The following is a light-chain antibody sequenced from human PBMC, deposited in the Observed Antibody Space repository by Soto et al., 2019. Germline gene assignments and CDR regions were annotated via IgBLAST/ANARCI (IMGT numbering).Light chain of an antibody. CDR3: QQANTFPGT. CDR2: AAS. V-gene: IGKV1-12*01. Sequence: IQMTQSPSSVSASVGDRVTITCRASQDINSWLAWYQQKPGRAPNLLIYAASNLKNGVPSRFSGSGFGTDFTLTISSLQPEDFAPYYWQQANTFPGTFGQGTKVEMK. J-gene: IGKJ1*01. CDR1: QDINSW.